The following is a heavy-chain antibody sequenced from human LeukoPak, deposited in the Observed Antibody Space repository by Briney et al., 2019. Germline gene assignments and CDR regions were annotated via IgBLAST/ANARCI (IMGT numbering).Heavy chain of an antibody. CDR1: GFIFNTYA. J-gene: IGHJ3*02. CDR2: ITSGATDT. D-gene: IGHD4-17*01. Sequence: GGSLRLSCSASGFIFNTYAMNWVRQAPGKGLEWVSSITSGATDTYYADSVKGRFTISRDNSKNTLYLQMNSLRAEDTAVYYCASGPTTVTPNDAFDIWGQGTMVTVSS. V-gene: IGHV3-21*04. CDR3: ASGPTTVTPNDAFDI.